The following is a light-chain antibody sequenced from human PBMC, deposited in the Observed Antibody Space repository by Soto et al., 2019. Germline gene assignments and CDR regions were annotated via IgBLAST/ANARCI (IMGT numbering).Light chain of an antibody. CDR1: SSDVGGYNY. J-gene: IGLJ1*01. V-gene: IGLV2-11*01. CDR2: DVS. CDR3: CSYAGSYTFV. Sequence: QSALTQPRSVSGSPGQSGTISCTGTSSDVGGYNYVSWYQQHPGKAPKLMIYDVSKRPSGVPDRFSGSKSGNTASLTISGLQAEEEADYYCCSYAGSYTFVFGTGTKVTVL.